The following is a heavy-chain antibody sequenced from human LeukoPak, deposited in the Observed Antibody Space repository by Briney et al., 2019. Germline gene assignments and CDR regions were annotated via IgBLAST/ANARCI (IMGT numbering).Heavy chain of an antibody. D-gene: IGHD6-6*01. J-gene: IGHJ3*02. Sequence: SETLSLTCAVYGGSFSGYYWSWIRQPPGKGLEWIGEINHSGSTNYNPSLKSRVTISVDTSKNQFSLKLSSVTAADTAVYYCARVPSRNDAFDIWGQGTMVTVSS. V-gene: IGHV4-34*01. CDR1: GGSFSGYY. CDR2: INHSGST. CDR3: ARVPSRNDAFDI.